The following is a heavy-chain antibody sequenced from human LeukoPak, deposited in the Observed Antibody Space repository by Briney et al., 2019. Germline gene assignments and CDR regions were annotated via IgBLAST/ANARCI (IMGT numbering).Heavy chain of an antibody. D-gene: IGHD6-25*01. V-gene: IGHV3-74*01. Sequence: PGGSLRLSCAASGFTFRRNWMHWVRHAPGKGLVWVSRINSDGSVTDYADSVKGRFTISRDNGKKTLYLHMDSLRAEDTAVYYCVRPSESWLGQGLWGQGTLVTVSS. CDR2: INSDGSVT. CDR3: VRPSESWLGQGL. J-gene: IGHJ4*02. CDR1: GFTFRRNW.